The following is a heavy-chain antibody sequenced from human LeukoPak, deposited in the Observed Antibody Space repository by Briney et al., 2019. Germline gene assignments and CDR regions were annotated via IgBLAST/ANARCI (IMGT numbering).Heavy chain of an antibody. CDR3: ARSRGGAVAGTGGFYFDY. J-gene: IGHJ4*02. V-gene: IGHV4-59*08. CDR2: IYYSGST. D-gene: IGHD6-19*01. CDR1: GGSISSYY. Sequence: SETLPLTCTVSGGSISSYYWSWIRQPPGKGLEWIGYIYYSGSTNYNPSLKSRVTISVDTSENQFSLKLSSVTAADTAVYYCARSRGGAVAGTGGFYFDYWGQGTLVTVSS.